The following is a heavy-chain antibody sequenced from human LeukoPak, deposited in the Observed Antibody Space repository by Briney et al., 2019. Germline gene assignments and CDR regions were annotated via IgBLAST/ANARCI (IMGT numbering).Heavy chain of an antibody. CDR2: IYYSGST. J-gene: IGHJ6*02. CDR3: VYYGSGLGGMDV. D-gene: IGHD3-10*01. Sequence: SETLSLTCTVSGGSISSSSYYWGWIRQPPGKGLEWIGSIYYSGSTYYNPSLKSRVPISVDTSKNQFSLKLSSVTAADTAVYYCVYYGSGLGGMDVWGQGTTVTVSS. V-gene: IGHV4-39*01. CDR1: GGSISSSSYY.